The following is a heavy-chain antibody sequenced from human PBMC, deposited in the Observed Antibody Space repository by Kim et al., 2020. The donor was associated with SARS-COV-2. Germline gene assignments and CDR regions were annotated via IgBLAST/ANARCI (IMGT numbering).Heavy chain of an antibody. V-gene: IGHV3-48*02. J-gene: IGHJ3*02. D-gene: IGHD3-16*01. CDR3: VRDRMGGAFDI. Sequence: GGSLRLSCATSGFTFSAYDMNWVRRAPGKGLEWLSFITKSSTTIYYANYVKGRFTISRDNAKNSLYLQMNSLRDEDTALYYCVRDRMGGAFDIWGQGTMV. CDR1: GFTFSAYD. CDR2: ITKSSTTI.